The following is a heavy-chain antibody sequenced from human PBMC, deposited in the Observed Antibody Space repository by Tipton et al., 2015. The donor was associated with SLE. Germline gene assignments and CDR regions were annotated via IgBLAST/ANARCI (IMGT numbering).Heavy chain of an antibody. CDR1: GGSISSHY. V-gene: IGHV4-59*11. CDR2: IYYSGST. J-gene: IGHJ4*02. Sequence: TLSLTCTVSGGSISSHYWSWIRQPPGKGLEWIGYIYYSGSTNYNPSLKSRVTISVETSKNQFSLKLSSVTAADTAVYYCTRGPRGLLDYWGQGTLVTVSS. CDR3: TRGPRGLLDY. D-gene: IGHD3-16*01.